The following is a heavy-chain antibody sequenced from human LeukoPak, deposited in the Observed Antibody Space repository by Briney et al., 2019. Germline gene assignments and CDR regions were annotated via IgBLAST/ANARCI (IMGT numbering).Heavy chain of an antibody. CDR3: ARDQEGFDY. CDR2: IYPRDGST. J-gene: IGHJ4*02. Sequence: ASVKVSCKASGYTFTSNYIHWVRQAPGQGLEWMGMIYPRDGSTSYAQKFQGRVTVTRVTSTSTVHMELSGLRSEDTAVYYCARDQEGFDYWGQGTLVTVSS. CDR1: GYTFTSNY. V-gene: IGHV1-46*01.